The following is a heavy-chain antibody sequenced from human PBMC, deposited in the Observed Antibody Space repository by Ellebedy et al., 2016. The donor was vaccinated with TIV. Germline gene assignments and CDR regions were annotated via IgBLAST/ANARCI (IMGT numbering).Heavy chain of an antibody. CDR2: SNPNSGGT. Sequence: ASVKVSCKASGYTFTAYHIHWVRQAPGQGLEWMGWSNPNSGGTNYAQKFQGRVTMTRDTSISTAYLELSRLRSDDTAVYYCARGARGIYGLDVWGQGTTVTVSS. D-gene: IGHD1-26*01. J-gene: IGHJ6*02. CDR3: ARGARGIYGLDV. V-gene: IGHV1-2*02. CDR1: GYTFTAYH.